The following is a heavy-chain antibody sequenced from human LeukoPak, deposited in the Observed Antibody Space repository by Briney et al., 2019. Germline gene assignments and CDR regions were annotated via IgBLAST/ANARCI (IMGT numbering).Heavy chain of an antibody. J-gene: IGHJ6*03. CDR2: IKSKSDGGTT. CDR3: TTVARTAMVIAPPRGYYMDV. D-gene: IGHD5-18*01. V-gene: IGHV3-15*01. CDR1: GFTFSNAG. Sequence: GGSLRLSCAASGFTFSNAGMSWVRQAPGKGLEWVGRIKSKSDGGTTDYAAPVKGRFTISRDDPKNTLYLQMNSLKTEDTAVSYCTTVARTAMVIAPPRGYYMDVWGKGTTVTISS.